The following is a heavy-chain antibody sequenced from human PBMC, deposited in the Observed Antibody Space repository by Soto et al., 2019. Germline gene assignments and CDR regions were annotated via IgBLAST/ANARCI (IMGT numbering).Heavy chain of an antibody. CDR2: IYYSGST. V-gene: IGHV4-59*01. CDR1: WGNISSFC. Sequence: PLETMPLNCTVAWGNISSFCWRRIRQPPGKGLERIGYIYYSGSTNYNPSLKSRVTISVDTSKNQFSLKLSAVTAADTAVYYCARGIYVSRGYWDVLPAEDAFDIWGQGTMVTVSS. J-gene: IGHJ3*02. D-gene: IGHD3-22*01. CDR3: ARGIYVSRGYWDVLPAEDAFDI.